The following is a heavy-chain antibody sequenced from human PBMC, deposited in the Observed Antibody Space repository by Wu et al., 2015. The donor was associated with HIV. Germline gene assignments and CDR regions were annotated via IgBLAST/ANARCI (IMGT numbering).Heavy chain of an antibody. CDR1: GGTFSSYA. V-gene: IGHV1-69*12. Sequence: QVQLVQSGAEVKKPGSSVKVSCKASGGTFSSYAISWVRQAPGQGLEWMGGIIPIFGTANYAQKFQGRVTITADESTSTAYMELSSLRSEDTAVYYCARDSKYYDFWSGSVSTRDYYYMDVWGKGTTVTVSS. J-gene: IGHJ6*03. CDR3: ARDSKYYDFWSGSVSTRDYYYMDV. CDR2: IIPIFGTA. D-gene: IGHD3-3*01.